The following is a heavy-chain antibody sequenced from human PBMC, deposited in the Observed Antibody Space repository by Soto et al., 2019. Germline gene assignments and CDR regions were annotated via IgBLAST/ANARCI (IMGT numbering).Heavy chain of an antibody. Sequence: GGSLRLSCAASGFSVTTYRMSWVRQAPGKGLEWVSVIYGGGSTVYADSVKDRFTVSRDNSKNTLFLQMDNLRVEDTAVYYCARDFAVRQPPTWFDPWGQGTLVTVSS. V-gene: IGHV3-53*01. D-gene: IGHD1-1*01. CDR3: ARDFAVRQPPTWFDP. J-gene: IGHJ5*02. CDR1: GFSVTTYR. CDR2: IYGGGST.